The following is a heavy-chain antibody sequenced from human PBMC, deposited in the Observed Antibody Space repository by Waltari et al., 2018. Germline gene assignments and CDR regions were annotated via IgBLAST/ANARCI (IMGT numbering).Heavy chain of an antibody. J-gene: IGHJ4*02. CDR3: ARDWGYDSSGYRRLAFGH. V-gene: IGHV4-59*01. Sequence: QVQLQESGPGLLQPSETLSLICIVSGGSINSYYWSWIRQPPGKGLEWIGYISATGSTNYNTALKSRVTISIDTSKNQFSLKLTSVTAADTAVYYCARDWGYDSSGYRRLAFGHWGQGSLVTVSS. CDR1: GGSINSYY. CDR2: ISATGST. D-gene: IGHD3-22*01.